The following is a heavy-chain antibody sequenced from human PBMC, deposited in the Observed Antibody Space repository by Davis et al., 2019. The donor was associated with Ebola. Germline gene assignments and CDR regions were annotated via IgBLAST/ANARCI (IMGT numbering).Heavy chain of an antibody. V-gene: IGHV4-59*08. D-gene: IGHD3-3*01. CDR1: SGSISSYY. J-gene: IGHJ4*02. Sequence: MPSETLSLTCTVSSGSISSYYWSWIRQPPGKGLEWIGYINYSGNTKYNPSLKSRVSISVDTSKNQFSLKLSSVTAADTAVYYCARHYDFWSGYFDYWGQGTLVTVSS. CDR3: ARHYDFWSGYFDY. CDR2: INYSGNT.